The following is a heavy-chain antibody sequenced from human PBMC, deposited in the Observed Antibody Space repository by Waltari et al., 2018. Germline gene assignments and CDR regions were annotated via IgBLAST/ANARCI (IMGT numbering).Heavy chain of an antibody. Sequence: QLQLQESGSGLVQPSQTLSLTCAVSVGSISSGGYSWSWIRQPPGKGLEWIGYIYHSGSTYYNPSLKSRVTISVDRSKNQFSLKLSSVTAADTAVYYCARGEYGDYGGAFDYWGQGTLVTVSS. CDR1: VGSISSGGYS. D-gene: IGHD4-17*01. CDR2: IYHSGST. CDR3: ARGEYGDYGGAFDY. J-gene: IGHJ4*02. V-gene: IGHV4-30-2*01.